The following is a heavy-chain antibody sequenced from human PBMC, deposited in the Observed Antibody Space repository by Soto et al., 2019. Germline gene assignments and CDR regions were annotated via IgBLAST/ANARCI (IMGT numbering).Heavy chain of an antibody. V-gene: IGHV1-2*02. D-gene: IGHD6-6*01. J-gene: IGHJ5*02. CDR3: AKDLTRQLAYWLDP. CDR1: GFSFTGYY. Sequence: ASVKVSCKASGFSFTGYYIHGLRQAPGEGLEWMGWINAHSGGTEYARKFQGRVTLTRDTSIATAYLTLTSLTSDDTALYYCAKDLTRQLAYWLDPWGQGTQVTVSS. CDR2: INAHSGGT.